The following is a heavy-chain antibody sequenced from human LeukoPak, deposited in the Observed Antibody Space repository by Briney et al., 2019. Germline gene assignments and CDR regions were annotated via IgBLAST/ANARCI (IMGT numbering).Heavy chain of an antibody. CDR1: GGSISSSSYY. J-gene: IGHJ4*02. Sequence: SETLSLTCTVSGGSISSSSYYWGWIRQPPGKGLEWIGSIYYSGSTYYNPSLKSRVTISVDTSKNQFSLKLSSVTAADTAVYYCARVGQRLRGGGDYWGQGTLVTVSS. CDR2: IYYSGST. V-gene: IGHV4-39*07. CDR3: ARVGQRLRGGGDY. D-gene: IGHD4-17*01.